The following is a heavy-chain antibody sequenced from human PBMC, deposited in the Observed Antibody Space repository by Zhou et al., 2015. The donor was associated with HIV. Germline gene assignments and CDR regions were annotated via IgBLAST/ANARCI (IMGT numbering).Heavy chain of an antibody. V-gene: IGHV3-74*02. D-gene: IGHD7-27*01. CDR3: ARGLIGASVGHDY. CDR1: GLTFSRYS. CDR2: IDNDASRT. J-gene: IGHJ4*02. Sequence: VQLVESGGGVVQPGRSLRLSCAASGLTFSRYSMVWVRQAPGKGLVWVSRIDNDASRTNYADSVKGRFTISRDNAKSTLYLQMNSLRGEDTAIYYCARGLIGASVGHDYWGQGTLVTVSS.